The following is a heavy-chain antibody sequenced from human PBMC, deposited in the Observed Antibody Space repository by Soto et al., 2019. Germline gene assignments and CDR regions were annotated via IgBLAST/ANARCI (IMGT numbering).Heavy chain of an antibody. D-gene: IGHD3-10*01. CDR3: ARDLEFRDGNISHRDY. J-gene: IGHJ4*02. V-gene: IGHV1-69*01. CDR1: GGTFTTHA. Sequence: QVQLLQSGAEVKKPGSSVKVSCKASGGTFTTHAFNWVRQAPGQGLEWVGGIIPIFGTPNYAQKFQGRVTITADGSTSTVYMELSSLTSEDTAVYYCARDLEFRDGNISHRDYWGQGTLVTVAS. CDR2: IIPIFGTP.